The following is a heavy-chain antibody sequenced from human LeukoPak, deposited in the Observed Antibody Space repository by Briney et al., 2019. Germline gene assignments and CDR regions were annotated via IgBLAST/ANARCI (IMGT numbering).Heavy chain of an antibody. Sequence: GGSLRLSCAASGFSFSNHWMHWVRQAPGKGLVWVSRINNDGSDTVHADSVKGRFTISRDNAKNTLYLLMNSLRAEDTAVYYCARKYCSGNTCYYFDYWGQGTLVTVSS. D-gene: IGHD2-15*01. CDR3: ARKYCSGNTCYYFDY. CDR2: INNDGSDT. J-gene: IGHJ4*02. CDR1: GFSFSNHW. V-gene: IGHV3-74*01.